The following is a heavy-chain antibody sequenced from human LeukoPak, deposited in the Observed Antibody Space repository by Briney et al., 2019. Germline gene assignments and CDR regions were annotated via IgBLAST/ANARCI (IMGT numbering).Heavy chain of an antibody. CDR3: ARRRDQEDYFDY. J-gene: IGHJ4*02. CDR2: VYYSGTT. CDR1: GGSISSRRYY. V-gene: IGHV4-39*01. Sequence: PSETLSLTCTVSGGSISSRRYYWDWIRQPPGKGLEWIGTVYYSGTTYYNPSPKSRVTTSIDSSKNQFSLKVRSVTAADTAVYSCARRRDQEDYFDYWGQGTLVTVSS.